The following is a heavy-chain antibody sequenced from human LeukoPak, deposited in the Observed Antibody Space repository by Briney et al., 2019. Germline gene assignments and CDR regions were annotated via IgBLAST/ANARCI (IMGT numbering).Heavy chain of an antibody. CDR2: IIPIFGTA. Sequence: ASVKVSCKASGGTFSSYAISWVRQAPGQGLEWMGGIIPIFGTANYAQKFQGRVTITADESTSTAYMELSSLRSEDTAVYYCARDDCSGGSCYSLVPATDWGQGTLVTVSS. CDR1: GGTFSSYA. V-gene: IGHV1-69*13. CDR3: ARDDCSGGSCYSLVPATD. D-gene: IGHD2-15*01. J-gene: IGHJ4*02.